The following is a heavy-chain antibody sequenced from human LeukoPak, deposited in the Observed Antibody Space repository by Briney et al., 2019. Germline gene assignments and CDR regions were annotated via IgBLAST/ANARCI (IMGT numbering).Heavy chain of an antibody. CDR3: ARDSRDYSGYDY. V-gene: IGHV4-38-2*02. Sequence: SETLSLTCTVSGYSISSGYYWGWIRQPPGKGLGWIGSIYHSGSTYYNPSLKSRVTISVDTSKNQFSLKLSSVTAADTAVYYCARDSRDYSGYDYWGQGTLVTVSS. J-gene: IGHJ4*02. D-gene: IGHD5-12*01. CDR2: IYHSGST. CDR1: GYSISSGYY.